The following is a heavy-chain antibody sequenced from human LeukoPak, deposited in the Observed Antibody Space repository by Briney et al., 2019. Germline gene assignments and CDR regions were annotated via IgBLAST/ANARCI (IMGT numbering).Heavy chain of an antibody. D-gene: IGHD5-24*01. J-gene: IGHJ4*02. Sequence: GGSLRLSCAASGFTFSSYEMNWVRQAPGTGLEWVSYISSSGSTIYYADSVKGRFTISRDNAKNSLYLQMNSLRAEVTAVYYCARDGYNPDYCRSGTLVTVSS. V-gene: IGHV3-48*03. CDR1: GFTFSSYE. CDR2: ISSSGSTI. CDR3: ARDGYNPDY.